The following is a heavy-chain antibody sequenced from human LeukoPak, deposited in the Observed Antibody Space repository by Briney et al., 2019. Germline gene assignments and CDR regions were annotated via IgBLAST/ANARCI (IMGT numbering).Heavy chain of an antibody. CDR2: ISSSSSYI. V-gene: IGHV3-21*01. CDR1: GFTVSSNY. Sequence: GGSLRLSCAASGFTVSSNYMSWVRQAPGKGLEWVSSISSSSSYIYYADSVKGRFTISRDNAKNSLYLQMNSLRAEDTAVYYCARDNSDFWYTWFDPWGQGTLVTVSS. D-gene: IGHD3-3*01. CDR3: ARDNSDFWYTWFDP. J-gene: IGHJ5*02.